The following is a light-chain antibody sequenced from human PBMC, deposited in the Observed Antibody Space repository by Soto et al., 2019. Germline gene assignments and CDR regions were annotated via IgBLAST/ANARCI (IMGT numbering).Light chain of an antibody. CDR1: QSVSRN. CDR2: GAS. Sequence: EVVMTQSPATLSVSPGERATLACRASQSVSRNLAWYQQKPGQAPRLLIYGASNRATGIPARFSGSGSGTEFTLTISSLLSEDFAVYFCQQYNDWPPYAFGQGTKLEIK. V-gene: IGKV3-15*01. CDR3: QQYNDWPPYA. J-gene: IGKJ2*01.